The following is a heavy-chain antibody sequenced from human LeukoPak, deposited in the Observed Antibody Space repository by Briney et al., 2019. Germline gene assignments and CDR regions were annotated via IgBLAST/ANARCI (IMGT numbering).Heavy chain of an antibody. CDR1: GGSISSGGYY. J-gene: IGHJ5*02. Sequence: SETLSLTCTVSGGSISSGGYYWSWIRQHPGKGLEWIGYIYYSGSTYYNPSLKSRVTISVDTSKNQFSLKLSSVTAADTAVYYCARTPSYYYDSSGYYYYWFDPWGQGTLVTVSS. V-gene: IGHV4-31*03. D-gene: IGHD3-22*01. CDR3: ARTPSYYYDSSGYYYYWFDP. CDR2: IYYSGST.